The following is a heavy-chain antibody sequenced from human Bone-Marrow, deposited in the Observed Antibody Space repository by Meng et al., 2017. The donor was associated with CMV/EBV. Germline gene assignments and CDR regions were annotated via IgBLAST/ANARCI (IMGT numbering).Heavy chain of an antibody. CDR1: GYTFTSYG. CDR2: IIPIFGTA. D-gene: IGHD1-7*01. Sequence: SVKVSCKASGYTFTSYGISWVRQAPGQGLEWMGGIIPIFGTANYAQKFQGRVTITTDESTSTAYMELSSLRSEDTAVYYCARDGRESITGTTALDYWGQGTLVTVSS. V-gene: IGHV1-69*05. J-gene: IGHJ4*02. CDR3: ARDGRESITGTTALDY.